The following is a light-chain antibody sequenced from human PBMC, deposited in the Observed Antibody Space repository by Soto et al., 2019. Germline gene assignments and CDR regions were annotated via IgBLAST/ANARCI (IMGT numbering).Light chain of an antibody. CDR3: LQDYDYPLT. V-gene: IGKV1-6*01. CDR1: QGIRND. CDR2: ATS. Sequence: AIQMTQSPSSLSASVGDRVTITCRASQGIRNDLGWYQQKPGKAPKLLIYATSTLQSGVPSRFSGSGSGTDFTLTIGSLQPEEFATYYCLQDYDYPLTFGGGTKVEIK. J-gene: IGKJ4*01.